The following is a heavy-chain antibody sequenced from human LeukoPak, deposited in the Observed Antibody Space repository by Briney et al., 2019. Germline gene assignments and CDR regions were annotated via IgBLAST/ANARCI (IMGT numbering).Heavy chain of an antibody. CDR3: ATEGVVSGTSGKSLFDY. CDR2: ISDSTTYT. J-gene: IGHJ4*02. Sequence: GGSLRLSCAASGFTFSSYNMNWVRQAPGKGLEWVSSISDSTTYTYYADSVKGRFTISRDNGKNSLFLQMNSLRAEDTAVYYCATEGVVSGTSGKSLFDYWGQGTLVSVSS. D-gene: IGHD2-8*01. V-gene: IGHV3-21*01. CDR1: GFTFSSYN.